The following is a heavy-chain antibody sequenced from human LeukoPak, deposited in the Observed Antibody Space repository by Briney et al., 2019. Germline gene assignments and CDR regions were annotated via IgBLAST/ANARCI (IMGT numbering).Heavy chain of an antibody. CDR2: IKQDGSEK. D-gene: IGHD5-24*01. Sequence: GGSLRLSCAASGFTFSSYWMSWVRQAPGKGLEWVANIKQDGSEKYYVDSVKGRFTISRDNAKNSLYLQMNSLRAEDTAVYYCARVSRDGYTIHPRVYWGQGTLVTVSS. J-gene: IGHJ4*02. CDR1: GFTFSSYW. CDR3: ARVSRDGYTIHPRVY. V-gene: IGHV3-7*01.